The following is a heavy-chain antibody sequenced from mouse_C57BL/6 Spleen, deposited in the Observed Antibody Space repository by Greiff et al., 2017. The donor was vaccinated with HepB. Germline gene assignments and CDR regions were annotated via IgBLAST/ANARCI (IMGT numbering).Heavy chain of an antibody. CDR3: TKTGTLYYYAMDY. D-gene: IGHD4-1*01. V-gene: IGHV6-6*01. J-gene: IGHJ4*01. CDR2: IRNKANNHAT. CDR1: GFTFSDAW. Sequence: EVQLVESGGGLVQPGGSMKLSCAASGFTFSDAWMDWVRQSPEKGLEWVAEIRNKANNHATYYAESVKGRFTISRDDSKSSVYLQMNSLRAEDTGIYYCTKTGTLYYYAMDYWGQGTSVTVSS.